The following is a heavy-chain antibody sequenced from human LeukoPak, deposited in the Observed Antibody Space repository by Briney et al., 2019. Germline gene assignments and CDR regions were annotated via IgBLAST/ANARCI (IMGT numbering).Heavy chain of an antibody. CDR3: AREDFDY. CDR2: IYTSGST. CDR1: GYSISSGYY. Sequence: SETLSLTCTVSGYSISSGYYWGWIRQPAGKGLEWIGRIYTSGSTNYNPSLKSRGTMSVDTSKNQFSLKLSSVTAADTAVYYCAREDFDYWGQGTLVTVSS. V-gene: IGHV4-4*07. J-gene: IGHJ4*02.